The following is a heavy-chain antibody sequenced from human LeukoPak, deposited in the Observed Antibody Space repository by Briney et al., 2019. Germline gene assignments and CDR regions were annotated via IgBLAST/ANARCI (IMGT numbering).Heavy chain of an antibody. D-gene: IGHD3-10*01. CDR2: IIPIFGTA. V-gene: IGHV1-69*05. CDR3: ARLKEFSGDDY. Sequence: SVKVSCKASGGTFSSYAISWVRQAPGQGLEWMGGIIPIFGTANYAQKFQGRVTMTRNNSINTAYMELSSLRSEDTAVYYCARLKEFSGDDYWGQGTLVTVSS. J-gene: IGHJ4*02. CDR1: GGTFSSYA.